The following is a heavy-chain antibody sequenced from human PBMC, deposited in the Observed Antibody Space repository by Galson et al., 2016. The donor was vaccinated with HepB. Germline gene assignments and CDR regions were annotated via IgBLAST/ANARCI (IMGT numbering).Heavy chain of an antibody. CDR1: GFTFSNYA. CDR2: ISGRGGRT. V-gene: IGHV3-23*01. Sequence: SLRLSCAASGFTFSNYAMSWVRQAPGKGLEWVSGISGRGGRTYYADSVKGRFTLSRDNSKDTLYLQMNSLKAEATSVYYCAKDVDIAMVPGAFDIWGQVTMVTVSS. CDR3: AKDVDIAMVPGAFDI. J-gene: IGHJ3*02. D-gene: IGHD5-18*01.